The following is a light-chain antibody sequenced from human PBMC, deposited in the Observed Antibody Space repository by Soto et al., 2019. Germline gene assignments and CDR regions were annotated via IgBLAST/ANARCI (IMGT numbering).Light chain of an antibody. CDR1: QGISSY. CDR2: AAS. J-gene: IGKJ1*01. Sequence: DIQSTQSPSFLSASVGYRFTITCRASQGISSYLAWYQQKPGKAPKLLIYAASTLQSGVPSRFSGSGSGTDFTLSINSLQREDFATYYCQQTYSAPPLFGQGTTGDIK. CDR3: QQTYSAPPL. V-gene: IGKV1-9*01.